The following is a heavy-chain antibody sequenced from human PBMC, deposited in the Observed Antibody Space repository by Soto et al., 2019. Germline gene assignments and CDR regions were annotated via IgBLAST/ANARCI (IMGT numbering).Heavy chain of an antibody. CDR1: GYTFTSYG. V-gene: IGHV1-18*01. Sequence: QVQLVQSGAEVKKPGASVKVSCKASGYTFTSYGISWVRQAPGQGLEWMGWISAYNGNTNYAQKLQGRVTMTTDTSTSTAYMELRSLRSXXXXXXXXXXXXXXXLSAWGQGTLVTVSS. CDR2: ISAYNGNT. CDR3: XXXXXXXLSA. J-gene: IGHJ5*02.